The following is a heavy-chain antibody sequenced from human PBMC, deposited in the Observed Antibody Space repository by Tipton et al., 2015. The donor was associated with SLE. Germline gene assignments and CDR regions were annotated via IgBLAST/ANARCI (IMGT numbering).Heavy chain of an antibody. CDR2: INHSGST. D-gene: IGHD4-23*01. Sequence: TLSLTCAVYGGSFSGFYWSWIRQPPGKGLEWIGEINHSGSTNYNPSLKGRVTISVDTSKNQFSLKLSSVTAADTAVYYCASLRGWRRAFDIWGRGTMVTVSS. J-gene: IGHJ3*02. CDR3: ASLRGWRRAFDI. CDR1: GGSFSGFY. V-gene: IGHV4-34*01.